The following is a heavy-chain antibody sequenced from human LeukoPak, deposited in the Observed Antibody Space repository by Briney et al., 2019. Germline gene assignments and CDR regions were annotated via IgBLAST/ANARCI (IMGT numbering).Heavy chain of an antibody. CDR1: GYTFIDYW. Sequence: ASVKVSCKASGYTFIDYWIHWVRQAPGQGLEWMGRININSGGINYAQKFQGRVTMTRATSISTAYMELSRLRFDDTAVYYCARDGKNLGSGGDYWGQGTLVTVSS. CDR2: ININSGGI. D-gene: IGHD6-19*01. J-gene: IGHJ4*02. CDR3: ARDGKNLGSGGDY. V-gene: IGHV1-2*06.